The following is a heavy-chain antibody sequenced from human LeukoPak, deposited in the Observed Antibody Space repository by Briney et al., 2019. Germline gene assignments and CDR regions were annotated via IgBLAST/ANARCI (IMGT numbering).Heavy chain of an antibody. Sequence: GGSLRLSCAASGITFNNYWLHWVRQAPGKGLVWVSRIDTDGSGTIYADSVKGRFTVSRDNAKNTLYLQMTSLRAEDTAVYYCTRGGYSSGLDYWGQGILVTVSS. V-gene: IGHV3-74*01. CDR2: IDTDGSGT. D-gene: IGHD6-19*01. CDR3: TRGGYSSGLDY. CDR1: GITFNNYW. J-gene: IGHJ4*02.